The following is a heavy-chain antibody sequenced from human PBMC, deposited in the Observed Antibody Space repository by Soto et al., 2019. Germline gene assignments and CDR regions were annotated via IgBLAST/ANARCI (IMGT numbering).Heavy chain of an antibody. J-gene: IGHJ4*02. CDR1: GFTFGSRA. CDR3: ARGSMDCYPGSRIFDF. V-gene: IGHV3-23*01. D-gene: IGHD2-21*02. CDR2: ITDNGGDS. Sequence: EVQLLVSGGDLVQPGGSLRLSCVASGFTFGSRAMSWVRQAPGEGLEWVSTITDNGGDSKSADSVRGRFAISRDNSKNILYLQMSSLRAEDSAVYYCARGSMDCYPGSRIFDFWGRGTLVTVSS.